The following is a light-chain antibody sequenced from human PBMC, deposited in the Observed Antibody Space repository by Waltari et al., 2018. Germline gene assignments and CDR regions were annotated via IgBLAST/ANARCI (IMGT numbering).Light chain of an antibody. J-gene: IGKJ1*01. CDR3: QKYGNSPRT. Sequence: VFPQSPRTLSLSPGARATIPCSASQRVTSRHLAWYQQKPGQGPRLLIYGATRRATGIPDRFRGSGSETDFTLTITRLGPEDFAVYYCQKYGNSPRTFGQGTAVEIK. CDR1: QRVTSRH. V-gene: IGKV3-20*01. CDR2: GAT.